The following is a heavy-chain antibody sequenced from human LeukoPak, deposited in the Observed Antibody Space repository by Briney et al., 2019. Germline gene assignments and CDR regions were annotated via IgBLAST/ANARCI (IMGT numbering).Heavy chain of an antibody. Sequence: KESGPALVKPTQTLTLTCTFSGFSLSTSGMRVSWIRQPPGKALEWLAHIDWNDDKFYSTSLKTRLTISKDTSKNQVVLTMTNMDPVDTATYFCARETSDYSSSWYGYYFDYWGQGTLVTVSS. D-gene: IGHD6-13*01. J-gene: IGHJ4*02. V-gene: IGHV2-70*04. CDR3: ARETSDYSSSWYGYYFDY. CDR1: GFSLSTSGMR. CDR2: IDWNDDK.